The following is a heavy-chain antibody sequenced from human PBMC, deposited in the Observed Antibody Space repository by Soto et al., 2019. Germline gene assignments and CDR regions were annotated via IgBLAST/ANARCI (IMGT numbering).Heavy chain of an antibody. D-gene: IGHD5-18*01. J-gene: IGHJ4*02. CDR3: ARWDTAMVHFDD. V-gene: IGHV4-30-4*01. Sequence: PSETLSLTCTVSGGSISSGDYYWSWIRQPPGKGLEWIGYIYYSGSTYYNPSLKSRVTISVDTSKNQFSLKLSSVTAADTAVYYCARWDTAMVHFDDWGQGTLVTVAS. CDR1: GGSISSGDYY. CDR2: IYYSGST.